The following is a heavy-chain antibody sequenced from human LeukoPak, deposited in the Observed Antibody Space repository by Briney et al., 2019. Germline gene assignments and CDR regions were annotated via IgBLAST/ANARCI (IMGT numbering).Heavy chain of an antibody. CDR2: IRSKVNSYAT. V-gene: IGHV3-73*01. Sequence: GGSLKLSCAASGFSFSGSAMHWVRQASGKGLEWVGRIRSKVNSYATAYAASVEGRFTISRDDSNNMAYLQMNSLKTEDTAVYYCASKGQYCGTLTCKDYWGRGTLVTVSS. CDR1: GFSFSGSA. CDR3: ASKGQYCGTLTCKDY. D-gene: IGHD2-21*01. J-gene: IGHJ4*02.